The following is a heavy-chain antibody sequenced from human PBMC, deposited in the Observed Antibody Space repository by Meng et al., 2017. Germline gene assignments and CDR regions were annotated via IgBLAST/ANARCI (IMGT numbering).Heavy chain of an antibody. V-gene: IGHV3-30*04. J-gene: IGHJ4*02. Sequence: GESLKISCAASGFTFSSYAMHWVRQAPGKGLEWVAVISYDGSNKYYADSVKGRFTISRDNYKNTLYLQMNSLRAEDTAVYYCARATVTTLGLDYWGQGTLVTVSS. CDR3: ARATVTTLGLDY. CDR1: GFTFSSYA. CDR2: ISYDGSNK. D-gene: IGHD4-17*01.